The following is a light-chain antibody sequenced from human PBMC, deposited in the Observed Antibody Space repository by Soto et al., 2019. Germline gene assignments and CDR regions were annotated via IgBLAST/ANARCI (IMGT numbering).Light chain of an antibody. CDR1: QSVSSY. V-gene: IGKV3-11*01. CDR2: DAS. J-gene: IGKJ4*01. Sequence: EIVLTQSPAALFLSPGEKATLSCRASQSVSSYLAWYQQKPGQAPRLLIYDASNRATGIPARFSGSGSGTDFTLTISSLEPEDFAVYYCQQRSNWLLTFGGGTKVDIK. CDR3: QQRSNWLLT.